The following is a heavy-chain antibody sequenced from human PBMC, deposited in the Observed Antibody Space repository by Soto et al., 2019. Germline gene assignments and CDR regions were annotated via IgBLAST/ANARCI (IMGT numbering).Heavy chain of an antibody. J-gene: IGHJ5*02. CDR2: INAGNGNT. D-gene: IGHD1-26*01. CDR1: AYTFTSYS. CDR3: ARGYTFPFDP. V-gene: IGHV1-3*01. Sequence: ASVKGSCKASAYTFTSYSVHWVRQAPGQRLEWMGWINAGNGNTKYSQKFQGRVTITRDTSASTAYMELSSLRSEDTAVYYCARGYTFPFDPWGQGTLITVSS.